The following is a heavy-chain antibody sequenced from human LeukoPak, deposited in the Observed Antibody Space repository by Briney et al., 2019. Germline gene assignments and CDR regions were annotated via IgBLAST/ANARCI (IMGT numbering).Heavy chain of an antibody. D-gene: IGHD2-15*01. V-gene: IGHV3-48*01. Sequence: GGSLRPSCAASGFTFSSYSMNWVRQAPGKGLEWVSYISSSSSTIYYADSVKGRFTISRDNAKNSLYLQMNSLRAEDTAVYYCARERFVVVVAATIFDYWGQGTLVTVSS. CDR3: ARERFVVVVAATIFDY. CDR2: ISSSSSTI. J-gene: IGHJ4*02. CDR1: GFTFSSYS.